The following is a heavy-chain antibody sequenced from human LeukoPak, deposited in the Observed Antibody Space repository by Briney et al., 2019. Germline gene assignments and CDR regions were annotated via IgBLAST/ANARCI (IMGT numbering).Heavy chain of an antibody. V-gene: IGHV4-31*03. D-gene: IGHD2-15*01. CDR3: ARGYCSGGSCYLAPFDP. Sequence: SETLSLTCTVSGGSISSGGYYWSWIRQHPGKGLEWIGYIFYGGSTYYNPSLKSRVTISVDTSKNQFSLKLSSVTAADTAVYYCARGYCSGGSCYLAPFDPWGQGTLVTVSS. J-gene: IGHJ5*02. CDR1: GGSISSGGYY. CDR2: IFYGGST.